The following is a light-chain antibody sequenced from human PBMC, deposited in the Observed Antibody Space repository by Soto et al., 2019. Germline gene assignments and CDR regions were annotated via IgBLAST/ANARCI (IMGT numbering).Light chain of an antibody. CDR3: SSYGGNNNVV. V-gene: IGLV2-8*01. CDR1: SSDVGDHYY. CDR2: EVI. J-gene: IGLJ3*02. Sequence: QSALTQPPSASGSPGQSVTISCTGTSSDVGDHYYVSWYQQYPGKAPKLIIYEVIKWSSGVPDRFSGSKSGNTASLTVSGLQAEDEADYYCSSYGGNNNVVFGGGTKLTVL.